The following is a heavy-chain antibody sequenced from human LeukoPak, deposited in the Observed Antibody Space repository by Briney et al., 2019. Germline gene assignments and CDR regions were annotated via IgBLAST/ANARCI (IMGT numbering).Heavy chain of an antibody. CDR1: GFTFSSYA. CDR2: INWNGGKT. Sequence: GGSLRLSCAASGFTFSSYAMSWVRQAPGKGLEWVASINWNGGKTGYADSVKGRFTISRDNAKNSLYLQLNSLRAEDTALYYCAREGEKTYYDFWTTYYIGYWGQGTLVTVSS. D-gene: IGHD3-3*01. V-gene: IGHV3-20*04. J-gene: IGHJ4*02. CDR3: AREGEKTYYDFWTTYYIGY.